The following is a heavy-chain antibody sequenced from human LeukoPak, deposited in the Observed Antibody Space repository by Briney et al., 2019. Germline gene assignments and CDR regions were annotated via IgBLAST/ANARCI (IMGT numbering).Heavy chain of an antibody. CDR3: ARLDSGSYYTAIDY. CDR2: ISSSSNYI. CDR1: GFTFSSYS. Sequence: GSLRLSCAASGFTFSSYSMNWVRQAPGEGLEWVSSISSSSNYIYYADSVKGRFTISRDNAKNSLYLQMKSRRDEDTAVYYCARLDSGSYYTAIDYWGQGTLVTVSS. D-gene: IGHD1-26*01. V-gene: IGHV3-21*01. J-gene: IGHJ4*02.